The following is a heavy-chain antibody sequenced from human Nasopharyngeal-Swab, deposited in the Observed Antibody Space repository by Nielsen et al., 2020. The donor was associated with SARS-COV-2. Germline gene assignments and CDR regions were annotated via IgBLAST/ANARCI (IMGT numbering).Heavy chain of an antibody. CDR2: IYYSGST. V-gene: IGHV4-59*01. J-gene: IGHJ6*03. CDR3: ARGSVVAPAAILPWESDYYYYMDV. D-gene: IGHD2-2*02. Sequence: WIRQPPGKGLEWIGYIYYSGSTNYNPSLKSRVTISVDTSKNQFSLKLSSVTAADTAVYYCARGSVVAPAAILPWESDYYYYMDVWGKGTTVTVSS.